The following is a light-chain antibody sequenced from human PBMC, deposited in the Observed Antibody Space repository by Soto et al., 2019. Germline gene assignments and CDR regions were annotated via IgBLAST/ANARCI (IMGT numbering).Light chain of an antibody. Sequence: EIVLTQSPGTLSLSPGERATLFCRASQSLNRIYVAWYQQRPGQAPRLLIYGASSRATGIPDRFSGSGSGSDFTLTINSLQSEDFAVYFCQQYSNWPPEGTFGQGTKVDIK. V-gene: IGKV3-20*01. CDR3: QQYSNWPPEGT. CDR1: QSLNRIY. CDR2: GAS. J-gene: IGKJ1*01.